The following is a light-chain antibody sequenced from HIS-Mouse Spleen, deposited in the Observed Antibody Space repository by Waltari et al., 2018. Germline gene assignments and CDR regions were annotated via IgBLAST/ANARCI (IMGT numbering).Light chain of an antibody. CDR1: ALPTPY. V-gene: IGLV3-25*03. J-gene: IGLJ1*01. CDR3: QSADSSGTYV. Sequence: SYELTQPPSVSVSPGQTARTTCSGDALPTPYASWYQQKPGQAPVLVIYKDSERPSGIPERFSGSSSGTTVTLTISGVQAEDEADYYCQSADSSGTYVFGTGTKVTVL. CDR2: KDS.